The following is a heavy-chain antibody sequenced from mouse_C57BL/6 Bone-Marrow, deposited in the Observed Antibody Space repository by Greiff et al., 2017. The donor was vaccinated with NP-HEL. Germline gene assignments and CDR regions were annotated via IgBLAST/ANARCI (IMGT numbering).Heavy chain of an antibody. CDR2: IYPGSGST. CDR3: ARDVGLGVDWYFDV. J-gene: IGHJ1*03. V-gene: IGHV1-55*01. CDR1: GYTFTSYW. Sequence: VQLQQPGAELVKPGASVKMSCKASGYTFTSYWITWVKQRPGQGLEWIGDIYPGSGSTNYNEKFKSKATLTVDTSSSTAYMQLSSLTSEDCAVYYYARDVGLGVDWYFDVWGTGTTVTVSS. D-gene: IGHD4-1*01.